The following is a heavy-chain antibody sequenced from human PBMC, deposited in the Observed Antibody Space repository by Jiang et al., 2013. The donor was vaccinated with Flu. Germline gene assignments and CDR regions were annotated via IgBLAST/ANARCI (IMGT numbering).Heavy chain of an antibody. V-gene: IGHV7-4-1*02. J-gene: IGHJ4*02. D-gene: IGHD1-26*01. CDR3: ARVVGAPPANYFDY. CDR1: SYA. CDR2: INTNTGNP. Sequence: SYAMNWVRQAPGQGLEWMGWINTNTGNPTYAQGFTGRFAFSLDTSINTAYLQISSLKAEDGAVYYCARVVGAPPANYFDYWGQGTLVTVSS.